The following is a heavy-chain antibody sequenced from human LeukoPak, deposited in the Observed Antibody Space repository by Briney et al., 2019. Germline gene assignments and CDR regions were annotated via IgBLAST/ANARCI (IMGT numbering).Heavy chain of an antibody. Sequence: KPSETLSLTCTVSGVTISSGTYYWVWIRQPPGKGLEWSGSFYSSGSTFYNSSLKSLVTISIDTSKNHFSLKLSSVTAADTAVYYCARGLMTTVVTPGYRGQGTLVTVSS. V-gene: IGHV4-39*02. D-gene: IGHD4-23*01. CDR1: GVTISSGTYY. J-gene: IGHJ4*02. CDR3: ARGLMTTVVTPGY. CDR2: FYSSGST.